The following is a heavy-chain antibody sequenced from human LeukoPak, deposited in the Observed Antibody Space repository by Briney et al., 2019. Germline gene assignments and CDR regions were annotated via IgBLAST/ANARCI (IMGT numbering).Heavy chain of an antibody. D-gene: IGHD6-6*01. CDR3: ASGLTSRPDGAFDI. CDR1: GGSFSGYY. Sequence: PSETLSLTCAVYGGSFSGYYWSWIRQPPGKGLEWIGEINHSGSTNYNPSLKSRVTISVDTSKNQFSLKLSSVTAADTAVYYCASGLTSRPDGAFDIWGQGTMVTVSS. J-gene: IGHJ3*02. V-gene: IGHV4-34*01. CDR2: INHSGST.